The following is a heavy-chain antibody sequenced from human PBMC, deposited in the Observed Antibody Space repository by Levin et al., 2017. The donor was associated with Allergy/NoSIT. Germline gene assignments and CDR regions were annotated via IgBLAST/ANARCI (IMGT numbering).Heavy chain of an antibody. Sequence: GGSLRLSCAASGFTFSSYAMNWVRQAPGKGLEWVSYITDSSATIKYANSVEGRFTISRDNAKNSLYLQMNSLRAEDTAVYFCARDPSPADGSGGNLDYWGQGTLVTVSS. CDR1: GFTFSSYA. D-gene: IGHD3-10*01. V-gene: IGHV3-48*01. CDR2: ITDSSATI. J-gene: IGHJ4*02. CDR3: ARDPSPADGSGGNLDY.